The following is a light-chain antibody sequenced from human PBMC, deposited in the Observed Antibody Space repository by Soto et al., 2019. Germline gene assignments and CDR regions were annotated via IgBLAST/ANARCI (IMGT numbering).Light chain of an antibody. V-gene: IGKV3-11*01. Sequence: EIVLTQSPATLSLSPGERATLSCMASQSVSSYLAWYQQKPGQAPRLHIYDASTRDTGIPARFSGSGAGTDFNLTIRSLEPEDFAVYYCQKRSNWPPFTFGPGTNVDIK. CDR2: DAS. J-gene: IGKJ3*01. CDR3: QKRSNWPPFT. CDR1: QSVSSY.